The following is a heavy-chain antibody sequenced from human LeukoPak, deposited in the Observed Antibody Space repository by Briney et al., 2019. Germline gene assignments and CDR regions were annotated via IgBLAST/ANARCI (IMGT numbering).Heavy chain of an antibody. CDR3: ATTIAAAGRDY. D-gene: IGHD6-13*01. J-gene: IGHJ4*02. CDR1: GFTFSSYW. Sequence: GGSLRLSCAASGFTFSSYWMHWVRQAPGKGLVWVSRINSDGSSTSYADSVKGRFTISGDNAKDTLYLQMNSLRAEDTAVYYCATTIAAAGRDYWGQGTLVTVSS. CDR2: INSDGSST. V-gene: IGHV3-74*01.